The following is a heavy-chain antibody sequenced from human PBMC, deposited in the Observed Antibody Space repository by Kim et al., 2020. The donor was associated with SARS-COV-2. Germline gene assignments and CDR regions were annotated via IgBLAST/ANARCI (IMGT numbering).Heavy chain of an antibody. D-gene: IGHD4-17*01. Sequence: GGSLRLSCAASGFSFSSYPMHWVRQAPGKGLEWVALISYDGSNKYYADSVKGRFTISRDSSKNTLYLQMSSLRAEDTAMYYCARDRDATVSIYDYWGQGTLVTVSS. V-gene: IGHV3-30-3*01. CDR3: ARDRDATVSIYDY. CDR2: ISYDGSNK. CDR1: GFSFSSYP. J-gene: IGHJ4*01.